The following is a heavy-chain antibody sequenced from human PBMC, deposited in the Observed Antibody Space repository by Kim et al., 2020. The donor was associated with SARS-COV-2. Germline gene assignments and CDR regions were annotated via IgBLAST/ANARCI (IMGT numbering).Heavy chain of an antibody. CDR1: GFTFSSYA. V-gene: IGHV3-23*01. Sequence: GGSLRLSCAASGFTFSSYAMSWVRQAPGKGLEWVSAISGSGGSTYYADSVKGRFTISRDNSKNTLYLQMNSLRAEDTAVYYCANVDGTTTGGNRRGVSDYWGQGTLVTVSS. D-gene: IGHD2-15*01. J-gene: IGHJ4*02. CDR2: ISGSGGST. CDR3: ANVDGTTTGGNRRGVSDY.